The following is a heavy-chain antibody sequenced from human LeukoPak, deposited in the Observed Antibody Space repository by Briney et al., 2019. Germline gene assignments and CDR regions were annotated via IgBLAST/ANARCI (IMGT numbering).Heavy chain of an antibody. V-gene: IGHV3-74*01. CDR3: AKSRRAYCSGGSCFGLWDY. Sequence: GGSLRLSCAASGFTFSSYSMNWVRQAPGKGLGWVSRINRDESSTTYADSVKGRFTISRDNAKNTLYLQMNSLRAEDTAVYYCAKSRRAYCSGGSCFGLWDYWGQGTLVTVSS. J-gene: IGHJ4*02. CDR1: GFTFSSYS. D-gene: IGHD2-15*01. CDR2: INRDESST.